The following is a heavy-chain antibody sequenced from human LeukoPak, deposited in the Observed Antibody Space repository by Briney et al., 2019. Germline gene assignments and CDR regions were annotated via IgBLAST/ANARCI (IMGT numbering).Heavy chain of an antibody. CDR1: GYTFTSYD. Sequence: ASVKVSCKASGYTFTSYDINWVRQAPGHGLEWMGWMNPNSGNTGYAQKFQGRVTITRNTSISTAYMELSSLRSEDTAVYYCATYYGSGSYYNDAFDIWGQGTMVTVSS. CDR2: MNPNSGNT. CDR3: ATYYGSGSYYNDAFDI. D-gene: IGHD3-10*01. J-gene: IGHJ3*02. V-gene: IGHV1-8*03.